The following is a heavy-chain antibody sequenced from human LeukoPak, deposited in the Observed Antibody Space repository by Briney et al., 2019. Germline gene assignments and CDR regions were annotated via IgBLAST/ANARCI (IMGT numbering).Heavy chain of an antibody. CDR1: GGTFSSYA. J-gene: IGHJ4*02. D-gene: IGHD3-22*01. CDR3: ARPYYYDSSGYYY. CDR2: IIPIFGTA. Sequence: SVKVSCEASGGTFSSYAISWVRQAPGQGLEWMGGIIPIFGTANYAQKFQGRVTITTDESTSTAYMELSSLRSEDTAVYYCARPYYYDSSGYYYWGQGTLVTVSS. V-gene: IGHV1-69*05.